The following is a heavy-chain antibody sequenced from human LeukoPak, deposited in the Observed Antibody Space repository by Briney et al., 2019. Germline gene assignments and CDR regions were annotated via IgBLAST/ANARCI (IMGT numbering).Heavy chain of an antibody. J-gene: IGHJ4*02. CDR2: ISWNSGSI. V-gene: IGHV3-9*01. D-gene: IGHD6-19*01. CDR1: GFTFDDYA. CDR3: AKDKGLAVAGTGY. Sequence: GGSLRLSCAASGFTFDDYAMHWVRHAPGKGLEWVSGISWNSGSIGYADSVKGRFTISRDNAKNSLYLQMNSLRAEDTALYYCAKDKGLAVAGTGYWGQGTLVTVSS.